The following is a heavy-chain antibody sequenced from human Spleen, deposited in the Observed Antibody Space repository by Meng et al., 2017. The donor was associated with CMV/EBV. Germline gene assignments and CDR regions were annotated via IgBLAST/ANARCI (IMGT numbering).Heavy chain of an antibody. CDR2: IIPVFGPA. Sequence: ASGGSFSKFSLIWVRQAPGQGFEWLGGIIPVFGPAKYAQSFQDRVTITTAESTDTAYMELTNLRPADTAVYYCVRGAYASSWYGLDIWGQGSLVTSPQ. CDR3: VRGAYASSWYGLDI. CDR1: GGSFSKFS. J-gene: IGHJ4*02. V-gene: IGHV1-69*05. D-gene: IGHD6-13*01.